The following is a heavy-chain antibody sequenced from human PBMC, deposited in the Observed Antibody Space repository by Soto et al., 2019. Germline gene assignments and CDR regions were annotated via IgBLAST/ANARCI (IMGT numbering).Heavy chain of an antibody. Sequence: GGSLRLSCAASGFTFSSYAMSWVRQAPGKGLEWVSAISGSGGSTYYADSVKGRFTISRDNSKNTLYLQMNSLRAEDTAVYYCAKAQKGYYEGWSGQNKENYFDDWGQGILVTVSS. J-gene: IGHJ4*02. CDR1: GFTFSSYA. CDR2: ISGSGGST. V-gene: IGHV3-23*01. CDR3: AKAQKGYYEGWSGQNKENYFDD. D-gene: IGHD3-3*01.